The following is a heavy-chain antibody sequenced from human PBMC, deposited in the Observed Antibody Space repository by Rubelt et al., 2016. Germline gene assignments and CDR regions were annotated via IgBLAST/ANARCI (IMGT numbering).Heavy chain of an antibody. J-gene: IGHJ4*02. CDR3: ARGSYYFDY. CDR1: GFTFDASG. D-gene: IGHD2-21*01. V-gene: IGHV3-21*01. CDR2: ITGGSGTT. Sequence: CAGSGFTFDASGMNWVRQAPGKGLEWVSTITGGSGTTYYADSVKGRFTISRDNAKNSLYLQMNSLRDEDTAVYYCARGSYYFDYWGQGTLVTVSS.